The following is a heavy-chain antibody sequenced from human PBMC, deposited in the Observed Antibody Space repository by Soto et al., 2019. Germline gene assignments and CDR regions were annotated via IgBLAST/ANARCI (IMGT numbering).Heavy chain of an antibody. D-gene: IGHD6-13*01. Sequence: QVQLQESGPGLVKPSETLALTCTVSGGSMSSRSYYWGWIRQPPGKGLEWIATIYYFGSTFYNPSLKGRLTISLEKSKNHFSLKLSTETAEDTSVYYCARQLAPTRSSWGKFYSWGQGTLVAVSS. CDR3: ARQLAPTRSSWGKFYS. CDR2: IYYFGST. CDR1: GGSMSSRSYY. V-gene: IGHV4-39*01. J-gene: IGHJ4*02.